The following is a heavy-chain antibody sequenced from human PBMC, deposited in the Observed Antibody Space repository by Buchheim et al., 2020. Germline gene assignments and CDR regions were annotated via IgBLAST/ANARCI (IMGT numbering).Heavy chain of an antibody. CDR3: ARDLSYYDSSGYYYPYYYYYGMDV. Sequence: EVQLVESGGGLVQPGGSLRLSCAASGFTFSSYWMSWVRQAPGKGLEWVANIKQDGSEKYYVDSVKGRFTIYRDNAKNVLYLQMNSLRAEDTAVYYCARDLSYYDSSGYYYPYYYYYGMDVWGQGTT. J-gene: IGHJ6*02. V-gene: IGHV3-7*01. CDR2: IKQDGSEK. D-gene: IGHD3-22*01. CDR1: GFTFSSYW.